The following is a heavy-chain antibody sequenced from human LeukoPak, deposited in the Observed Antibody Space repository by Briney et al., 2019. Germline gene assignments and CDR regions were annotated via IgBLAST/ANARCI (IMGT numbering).Heavy chain of an antibody. CDR1: GYTFTSYG. V-gene: IGHV1-18*01. Sequence: RASVKVSCKASGYTFTSYGISWVRQAPGQGLEWMGWISAYNGNTNYAQKLQGRVTMTTDTSTSTAYMELRSLRSDDTAVYYCARGYDFWSGFLNYYYGMDVWGQGTTVTVSS. J-gene: IGHJ6*02. CDR3: ARGYDFWSGFLNYYYGMDV. D-gene: IGHD3-3*01. CDR2: ISAYNGNT.